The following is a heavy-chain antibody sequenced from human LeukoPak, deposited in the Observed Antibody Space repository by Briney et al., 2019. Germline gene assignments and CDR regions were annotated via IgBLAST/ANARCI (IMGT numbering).Heavy chain of an antibody. CDR1: GFTFSSYS. J-gene: IGHJ6*03. D-gene: IGHD3/OR15-3a*01. V-gene: IGHV3-21*06. Sequence: PGGSLRLSCAASGFTFSSYSMNWVRQAPGKGLEWVSSISSSDTYIYHADSVKGRFTISRDNAKNSLYLQMNSLRAEDTAVYYCARRDWGYYYMDVWGKGTTVTVSS. CDR3: ARRDWGYYYMDV. CDR2: ISSSDTYI.